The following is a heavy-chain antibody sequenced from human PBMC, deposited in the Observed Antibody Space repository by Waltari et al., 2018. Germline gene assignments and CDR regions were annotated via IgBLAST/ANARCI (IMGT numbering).Heavy chain of an antibody. CDR3: TINIVVVPAAMDFDY. Sequence: EVQLVESGGGLVKPGGSLRLSCAASGFTLSNAWMSWVRQATGKGLEWVGRIKSKTDGGTTDYAAPVKGRFTISRDDSKNTLYLQMNSLKTEDTAVYYCTINIVVVPAAMDFDYWGQGTLVTVSS. V-gene: IGHV3-15*01. CDR2: IKSKTDGGTT. CDR1: GFTLSNAW. D-gene: IGHD2-2*01. J-gene: IGHJ4*02.